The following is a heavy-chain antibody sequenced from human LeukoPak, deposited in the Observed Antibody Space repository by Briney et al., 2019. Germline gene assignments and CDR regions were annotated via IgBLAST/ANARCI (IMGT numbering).Heavy chain of an antibody. CDR1: GFSFISYG. J-gene: IGHJ4*02. D-gene: IGHD4-17*01. CDR2: ISDDGRSK. V-gene: IGHV3-30*18. Sequence: AGGSLRLSCAASGFSFISYGTHWVRQAPGKGLEWVGVISDDGRSKDYADSVKGRFTISRDNSKDTLYLQMNSLRDEDTAVYYCAKRPSDYGDYVSYFDYWGQGTLVTVSS. CDR3: AKRPSDYGDYVSYFDY.